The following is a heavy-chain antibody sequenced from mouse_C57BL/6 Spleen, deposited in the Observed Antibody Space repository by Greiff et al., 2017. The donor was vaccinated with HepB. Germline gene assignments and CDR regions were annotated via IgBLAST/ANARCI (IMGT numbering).Heavy chain of an antibody. D-gene: IGHD2-3*01. CDR3: ARLRLLRDYFDY. V-gene: IGHV1-26*01. CDR1: GYTFTDYY. CDR2: INPNNGGT. J-gene: IGHJ2*01. Sequence: EVQLQQSGPELVKPGASVKISCKASGYTFTDYYMNWVKQSHGKSLEWIGAINPNNGGTSYNQKFKGKATLTVDKSSSTAYMERRSLTSEDSAVYDCARLRLLRDYFDYWGQGTTLTVSS.